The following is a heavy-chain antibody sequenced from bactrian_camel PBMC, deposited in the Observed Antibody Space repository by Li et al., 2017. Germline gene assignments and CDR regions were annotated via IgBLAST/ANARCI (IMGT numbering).Heavy chain of an antibody. V-gene: IGHV3S28*01. CDR1: GDTISRYC. CDR3: AADGGGTWYSPNY. J-gene: IGHJ4*01. CDR2: IYTGGGYL. D-gene: IGHD7*01. Sequence: QLVESGGGLVQPGGSLRLSCVASGDTISRYCMGWFRQAPGKEREGVAAIYTGGGYLNYADSVQDRFTISRDHAKNTLYLQMNSLKPEDTAVYYCAADGGGTWYSPNYWGQGTQVTVS.